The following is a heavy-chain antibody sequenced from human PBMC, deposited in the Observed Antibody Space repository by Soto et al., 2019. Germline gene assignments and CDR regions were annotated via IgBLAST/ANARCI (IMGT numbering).Heavy chain of an antibody. CDR3: ARARYYYDSSGYPAFDY. J-gene: IGHJ4*02. CDR2: IIPIFGTA. Sequence: QVQLVQSGAEVKKPGSSVKVSCTASGGTFSSYAISWVRQAPGQGLEWMGGIIPIFGTANYAQKFQGRVTITADESTSTAYMELSSLRSEDTAVYYCARARYYYDSSGYPAFDYWGQGTLVTVSS. CDR1: GGTFSSYA. V-gene: IGHV1-69*01. D-gene: IGHD3-22*01.